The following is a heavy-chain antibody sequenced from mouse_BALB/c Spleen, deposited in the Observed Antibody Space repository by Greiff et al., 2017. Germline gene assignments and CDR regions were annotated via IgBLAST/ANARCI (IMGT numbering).Heavy chain of an antibody. D-gene: IGHD4-1*01. CDR3: ARHDAKLGGGYFDY. CDR2: ISSGGSYT. Sequence: EVQRVESGGDLVKPGGSLKLSCAASGFTFSSYGMSWVRQTPDKRLEWVATISSGGSYTYYPDSVKGRFTISRDNAKNTLYLQMSSLKSEDTAMYYCARHDAKLGGGYFDYWGQGTTLTVSS. J-gene: IGHJ2*01. CDR1: GFTFSSYG. V-gene: IGHV5-6*01.